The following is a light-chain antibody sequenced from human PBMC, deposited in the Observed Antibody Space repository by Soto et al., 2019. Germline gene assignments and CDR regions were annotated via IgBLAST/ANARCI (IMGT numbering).Light chain of an antibody. V-gene: IGKV1-5*01. J-gene: IGKJ1*01. CDR1: ESISNW. Sequence: DIQLTQSPSTLSASVGDRVTITCRASESISNWLAWYQRKPGKAPKLLIFDASNLETGVPSRFSGSGSGTEFTLTISSLQPDDFATSYCQQYSTYLWTFGQGTKVDIK. CDR2: DAS. CDR3: QQYSTYLWT.